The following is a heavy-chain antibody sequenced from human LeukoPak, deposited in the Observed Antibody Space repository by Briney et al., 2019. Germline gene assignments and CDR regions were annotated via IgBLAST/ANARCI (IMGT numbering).Heavy chain of an antibody. D-gene: IGHD1-26*01. V-gene: IGHV3-7*01. CDR3: ARDPVEWELLLDY. Sequence: GGSLRLSCAASGFTFSSYTMSWVRQAPGKRLEWVANMNMDGSEKYYADSVKGRFTISRDNARNSVYLQMNSLRVEDTAVYYCARDPVEWELLLDYWGQGTLVTVSS. J-gene: IGHJ4*02. CDR1: GFTFSSYT. CDR2: MNMDGSEK.